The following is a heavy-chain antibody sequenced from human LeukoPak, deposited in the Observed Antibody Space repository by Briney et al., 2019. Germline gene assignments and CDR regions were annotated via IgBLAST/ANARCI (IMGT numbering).Heavy chain of an antibody. D-gene: IGHD5-18*01. CDR3: ARVHRGYSYGRLDY. V-gene: IGHV3-48*02. CDR2: ISSSSDTI. J-gene: IGHJ4*02. CDR1: GFTFSSYA. Sequence: PGGSLGLSCAASGFTFSSYAMNWVRQAPGKGLEWVSYISSSSDTIDYADSVKGRFTSSRDNAKNSLYLQMNSLRDEDTAVYYCARVHRGYSYGRLDYWGQGTLATVSS.